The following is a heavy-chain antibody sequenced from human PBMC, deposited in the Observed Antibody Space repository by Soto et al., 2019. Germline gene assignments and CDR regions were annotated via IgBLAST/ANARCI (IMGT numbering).Heavy chain of an antibody. CDR1: GHTLTELS. Sequence: QVQLVQSGAEVKKPGASVKVSCKVSGHTLTELSVHWVRQAPGKGLEWMGGFDPEDGELVHAQKFQGRVTMTEDTSSCSTFMEVSSRTSGDSAVSNCVTGGTRWLQGPFDFLSQGTLVTISS. D-gene: IGHD5-12*01. CDR2: FDPEDGEL. CDR3: VTGGTRWLQGPFDF. J-gene: IGHJ4*02. V-gene: IGHV1-24*01.